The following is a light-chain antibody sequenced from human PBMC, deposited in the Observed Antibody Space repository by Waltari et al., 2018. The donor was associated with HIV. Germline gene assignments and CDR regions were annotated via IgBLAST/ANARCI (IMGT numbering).Light chain of an antibody. J-gene: IGLJ1*01. V-gene: IGLV1-40*01. CDR2: ANN. CDR1: SSNIGAYD. CDR3: QSYDNSLRVSYV. Sequence: QSVLTQPPSVSGAPGQRVTISCTGSSSNIGAYDVHWYQQIPGRAPNLLIYANNDRPSGVPDRFSGSKSGTAASLAIAGLQIEDEGDYFCQSYDNSLRVSYVFSAGTRVTVL.